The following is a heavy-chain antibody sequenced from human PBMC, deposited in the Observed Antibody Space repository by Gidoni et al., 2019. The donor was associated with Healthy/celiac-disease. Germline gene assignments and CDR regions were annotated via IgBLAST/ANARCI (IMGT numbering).Heavy chain of an antibody. J-gene: IGHJ4*02. Sequence: EVQLVDSGGGLVQPGGSLRLSCAASGFTFSSYWMRWVRQAPGKGLEWVANIKQDGSEKYYVDSVKGRFTISRDNAKNSLYLQINSLRAEDTAVYYCARDPIIYDSSGYYTALFDNWGQGTLVTVSS. CDR2: IKQDGSEK. D-gene: IGHD3-22*01. CDR1: GFTFSSYW. CDR3: ARDPIIYDSSGYYTALFDN. V-gene: IGHV3-7*05.